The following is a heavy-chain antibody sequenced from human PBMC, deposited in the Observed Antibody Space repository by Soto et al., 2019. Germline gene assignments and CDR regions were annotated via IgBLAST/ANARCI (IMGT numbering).Heavy chain of an antibody. V-gene: IGHV3-48*03. CDR2: ISSSGSTI. J-gene: IGHJ3*02. CDR3: AHTYYGVGAFDS. D-gene: IGHD3-10*01. Sequence: EVQLVESGGGLVQPGGSLRLSCAASGFTFSSYEMNWVRQAPGKGLEWVSYISSSGSTIYYADSVKGRFTISRDNAQNSLYLQMNSVRAEDTAVYYCAHTYYGVGAFDSWGQGTMGTVSS. CDR1: GFTFSSYE.